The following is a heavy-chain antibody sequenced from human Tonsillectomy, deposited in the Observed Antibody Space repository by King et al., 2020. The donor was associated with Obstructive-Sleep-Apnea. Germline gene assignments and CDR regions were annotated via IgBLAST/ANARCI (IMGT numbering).Heavy chain of an antibody. D-gene: IGHD3-10*01. CDR2: IKSKTDGGTT. J-gene: IGHJ4*02. CDR3: TTLLWFGELLGGDY. CDR1: GFTFNNAW. V-gene: IGHV3-15*01. Sequence: EVQLVESGGGLVKPGGSLRLSCAASGFTFNNAWMSWVRQAPGKGLEWVGRIKSKTDGGTTDYAAPVKGRFTISRDDSKNTLYLQMNSLKTEDTAVDYCTTLLWFGELLGGDYWGQGTLVTVSS.